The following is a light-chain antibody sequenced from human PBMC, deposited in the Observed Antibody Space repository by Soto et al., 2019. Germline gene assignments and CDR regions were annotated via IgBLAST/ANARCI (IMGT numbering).Light chain of an antibody. J-gene: IGKJ4*02. V-gene: IGKV1-17*01. CDR3: LQYCSHPLT. CDR2: AAS. CDR1: QSIRNY. Sequence: LSPYSPSSSFLAGHNITFRASQSIRNYLNWYQQKPGKAPELLIFAASTLKSGVSSRFSGSGSGTEFTLTISCLQSDDVATYYCLQYCSHPLTFGGGTKVDIK.